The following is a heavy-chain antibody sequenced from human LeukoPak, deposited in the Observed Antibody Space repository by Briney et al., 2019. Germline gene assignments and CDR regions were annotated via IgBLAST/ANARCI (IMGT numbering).Heavy chain of an antibody. D-gene: IGHD2-2*01. V-gene: IGHV3-23*01. CDR1: GFTFSSYA. J-gene: IGHJ4*02. CDR2: ISGSGGST. Sequence: GGSLRLSCAASGFTFSSYAMSWVRQAPWNGLEWVSAISGSGGSTYYADSVKGRFTISRDNSKNTLYLQMNSLRAEDTAVYYCAKGNTPYCSSTSCTFDYWGQGTLVTVSS. CDR3: AKGNTPYCSSTSCTFDY.